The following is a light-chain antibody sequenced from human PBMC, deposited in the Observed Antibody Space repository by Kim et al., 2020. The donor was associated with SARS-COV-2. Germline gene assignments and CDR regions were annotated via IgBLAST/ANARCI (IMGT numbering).Light chain of an antibody. CDR3: QAWDSSKGV. CDR2: QDS. J-gene: IGLJ3*02. CDR1: KLGDKY. Sequence: SYELTQPPSVSVSPGQTASITCSGDKLGDKYACWYQQKPGQSPVLVIYQDSKRPSGIPERFSGPNSGNTATLTISGTQAMDEADYYCQAWDSSKGVFGGGTQLTVL. V-gene: IGLV3-1*01.